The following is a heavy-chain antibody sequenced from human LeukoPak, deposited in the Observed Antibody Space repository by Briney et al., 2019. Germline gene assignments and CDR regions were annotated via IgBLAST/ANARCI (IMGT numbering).Heavy chain of an antibody. D-gene: IGHD6-19*01. J-gene: IGHJ6*02. CDR2: IYPGDSDT. CDR3: ARHGVAGTGYYYYYGMDV. CDR1: GYSFTSYW. Sequence: GESLKISCKGSGYSFTSYWIGWLRQMPGKGLEWMGIIYPGDSDTRYSPSFQGQVTISADKSISTAYLQWSSLKASDTAMYYCARHGVAGTGYYYYYGMDVWGQGTTVTVSS. V-gene: IGHV5-51*01.